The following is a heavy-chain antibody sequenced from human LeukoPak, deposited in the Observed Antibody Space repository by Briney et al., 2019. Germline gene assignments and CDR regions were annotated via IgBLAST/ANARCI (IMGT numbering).Heavy chain of an antibody. Sequence: SEALSLTCIVSGGSISSYYGSWIRQPAGKGLEWIGRIYTSGSINYNPSLKSRVTMSVDTSKNQFSLKLTSLTAADTAVYYCARDHRRDYGDYHFDYWGQGTLVIVSS. CDR3: ARDHRRDYGDYHFDY. CDR1: GGSISSYY. J-gene: IGHJ4*02. CDR2: IYTSGSI. V-gene: IGHV4-4*07. D-gene: IGHD4-17*01.